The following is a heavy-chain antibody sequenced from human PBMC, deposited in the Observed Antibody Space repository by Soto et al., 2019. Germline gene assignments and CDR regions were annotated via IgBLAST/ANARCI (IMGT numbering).Heavy chain of an antibody. CDR3: AKDRSSVPPYVGMDV. CDR1: GFTFSDYA. D-gene: IGHD2-2*01. V-gene: IGHV3-23*01. Sequence: EVQLLESGGGLVQPGGSLRLSCAASGFTFSDYAMSWVRQGPGKGPEWLSGISGSGHIIEYADSVKGRFTISRDNSKNTLYLYMNSLRAEDTAVYYCAKDRSSVPPYVGMDVCGQGTTVTVSS. CDR2: ISGSGHII. J-gene: IGHJ6*02.